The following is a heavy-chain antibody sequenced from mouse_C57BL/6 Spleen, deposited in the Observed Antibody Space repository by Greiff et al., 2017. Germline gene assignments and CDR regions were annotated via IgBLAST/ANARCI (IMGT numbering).Heavy chain of an antibody. J-gene: IGHJ4*01. CDR3: ARSDPFYAMDY. V-gene: IGHV1-20*01. CDR2: INPYNGDT. Sequence: DVKLVESGPELVKPGDSVKISCKASGYSFTGYFMNWVMQSHGKSLEWIGRINPYNGDTFYNQKFKGKATLTVDKSSSTAHMELRSLTSEDSAVYYCARSDPFYAMDYWGQGTSVTVSS. CDR1: GYSFTGYF.